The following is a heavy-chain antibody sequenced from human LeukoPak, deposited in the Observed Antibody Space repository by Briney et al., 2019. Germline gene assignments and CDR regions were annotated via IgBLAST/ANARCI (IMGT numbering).Heavy chain of an antibody. V-gene: IGHV4-59*12. Sequence: SETLSLTCTVSGGSISSYYWSWIRQPPGKELEWIGSIYYSGTTYYNPSLESRVTISVDTSKNQFSLKLSSVTAADTAVYYCARHTSSWYSFDYWGQGTLVTVSS. CDR3: ARHTSSWYSFDY. D-gene: IGHD6-13*01. CDR1: GGSISSYY. CDR2: IYYSGTT. J-gene: IGHJ4*02.